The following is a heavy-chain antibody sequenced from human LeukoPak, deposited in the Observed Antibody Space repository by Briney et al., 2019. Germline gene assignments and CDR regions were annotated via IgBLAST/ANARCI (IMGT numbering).Heavy chain of an antibody. CDR2: IYYSGST. CDR1: GGSISSSSYY. J-gene: IGHJ4*02. Sequence: SETLSLTCTVSGGSISSSSYYWGWIRQPPGKGLERIATIYYSGSTYYNPSLESRVTISVDTSKNQFSLKLSSVTAADTAVYYCARASSYYFDYWGQGTLVTVSS. V-gene: IGHV4-39*01. CDR3: ARASSYYFDY.